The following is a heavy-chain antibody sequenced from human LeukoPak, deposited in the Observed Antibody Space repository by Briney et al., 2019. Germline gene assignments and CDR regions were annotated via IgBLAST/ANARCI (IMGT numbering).Heavy chain of an antibody. J-gene: IGHJ4*02. V-gene: IGHV3-23*01. CDR3: ARQYSYGRFDY. CDR1: GXTFRSFA. D-gene: IGHD5-18*01. Sequence: PGGSLRLSCAASGXTFRSFALSGVRPAPGGGLECLSSLSGSGAGAHYTDSVKGRFTISRDKSKNTLYLQMNSLRVEDTAVYYCARQYSYGRFDYWGQGTLVTVSS. CDR2: LSGSGAGA.